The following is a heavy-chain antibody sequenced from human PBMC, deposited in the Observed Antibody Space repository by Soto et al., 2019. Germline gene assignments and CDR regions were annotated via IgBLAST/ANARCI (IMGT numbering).Heavy chain of an antibody. J-gene: IGHJ4*02. CDR2: ISSSGDTK. V-gene: IGHV3-11*01. Sequence: GGSLRLSCAASGFTFSDYYMSWIRQAPGKGLEWVSYISSSGDTKLYAESVKGRFTISRDNARNSLHLEMNSLRAEDTAVYYCAKPLSLHSSSYLDYWAQGTLVTVSS. D-gene: IGHD6-13*01. CDR1: GFTFSDYY. CDR3: AKPLSLHSSSYLDY.